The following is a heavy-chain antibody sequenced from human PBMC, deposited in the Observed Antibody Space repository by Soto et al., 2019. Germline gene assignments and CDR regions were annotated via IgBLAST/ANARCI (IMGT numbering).Heavy chain of an antibody. CDR2: IYHSGST. V-gene: IGHV4-4*02. D-gene: IGHD3-9*01. J-gene: IGHJ4*02. CDR3: ARGEVFDWFTANLYYFDY. Sequence: SETLSLTCAVSSGSISSSNWWSWVRQPPGKGLEWIGEIYHSGSTNYNPSLKSRVTISVDTSKNQFSLKLSSVTAADTAVYYCARGEVFDWFTANLYYFDYWGQGTLVTVSS. CDR1: SGSISSSNW.